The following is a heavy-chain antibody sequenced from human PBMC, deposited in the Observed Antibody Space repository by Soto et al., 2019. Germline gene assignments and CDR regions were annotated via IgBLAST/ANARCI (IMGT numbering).Heavy chain of an antibody. CDR1: GGSISSYC. V-gene: IGHV4-59*01. D-gene: IGHD6-6*01. Sequence: PAETLSRTCTVSGGSISSYCWSWIRQPPGKGLEWIVYIYYSGSTNYNPSLKSRVTISVDTSKNQFSLKLSSVTAEETAVYYCSRLTKQLKFSGPHFAYWAQGTFVTVSS. J-gene: IGHJ4*02. CDR3: SRLTKQLKFSGPHFAY. CDR2: IYYSGST.